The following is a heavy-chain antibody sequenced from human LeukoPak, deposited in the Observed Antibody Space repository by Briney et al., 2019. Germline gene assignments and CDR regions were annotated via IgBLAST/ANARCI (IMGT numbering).Heavy chain of an antibody. CDR1: GFTVSSNY. J-gene: IGHJ4*02. CDR3: AKAWLEQGGMFDY. D-gene: IGHD1/OR15-1a*01. V-gene: IGHV3-66*01. Sequence: GGSLRLSCAISGFTVSSNYMSWVRQAPGKGLEWVSVIYSGGITDYAYSVKGRFTISRDNSKNTLHLQMNNLRAEDTAVYYCAKAWLEQGGMFDYWGQGTPVTVSS. CDR2: IYSGGIT.